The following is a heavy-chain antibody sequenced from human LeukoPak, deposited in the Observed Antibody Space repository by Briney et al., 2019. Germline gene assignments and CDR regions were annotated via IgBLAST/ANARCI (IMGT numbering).Heavy chain of an antibody. CDR2: IYPSDSVT. D-gene: IGHD2-2*01. CDR1: GYSFTTYW. Sequence: GESLNISSKGSGYSFTTYWIGWVRQMPGKVLEWTGIIYPSDSVTRYSPSFQGQVTISADKSISAAYLQWSSLKASDTAMYYCARRAYLRESSPSGYYFDYWGQGTLSPSPQ. V-gene: IGHV5-51*01. CDR3: ARRAYLRESSPSGYYFDY. J-gene: IGHJ4*02.